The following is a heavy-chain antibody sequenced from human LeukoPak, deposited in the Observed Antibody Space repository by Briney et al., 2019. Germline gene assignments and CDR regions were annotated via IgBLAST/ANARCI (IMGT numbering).Heavy chain of an antibody. J-gene: IGHJ5*02. Sequence: SQTLSLTCALSGDSFSSNSAAWNWIRQSPSRGLEWLGRTYYRSKWYNDYAVSVKSRITINPDTSKNQFSLQLNSVTPEDTAVYYCAREAWDYDILTGYQYSNWFDPWGQGTLVTVSS. CDR1: GDSFSSNSAA. CDR3: AREAWDYDILTGYQYSNWFDP. CDR2: TYYRSKWYN. V-gene: IGHV6-1*01. D-gene: IGHD3-9*01.